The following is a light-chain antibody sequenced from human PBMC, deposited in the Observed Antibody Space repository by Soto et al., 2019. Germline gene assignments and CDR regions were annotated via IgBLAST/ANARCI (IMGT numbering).Light chain of an antibody. CDR1: QSVSSSY. Sequence: EILLTQSPGTLSLSPGERATLSCRASQSVSSSYLAWYQQTPGQAPRLLIYGASSRATGIPDRFSGSGSGTDFSLTISRLEPEDFAVYYCQHYGNSPITFGQGTRLEIK. CDR3: QHYGNSPIT. V-gene: IGKV3-20*01. CDR2: GAS. J-gene: IGKJ5*01.